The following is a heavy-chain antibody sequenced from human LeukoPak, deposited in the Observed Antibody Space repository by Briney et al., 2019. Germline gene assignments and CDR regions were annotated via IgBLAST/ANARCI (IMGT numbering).Heavy chain of an antibody. CDR3: ARDPVGLGVVPAATQYNWFDP. V-gene: IGHV1-69*13. J-gene: IGHJ5*02. CDR2: IIPIFGTA. CDR1: GGTFSSYA. Sequence: SVKVSFKASGGTFSSYAISWVRQAPGQGLEWMGGIIPIFGTANYAQKFQGRVTITADESTSTAYMELSSLRSEDTAVYYCARDPVGLGVVPAATQYNWFDPWGQGTLVTVSS. D-gene: IGHD2-2*01.